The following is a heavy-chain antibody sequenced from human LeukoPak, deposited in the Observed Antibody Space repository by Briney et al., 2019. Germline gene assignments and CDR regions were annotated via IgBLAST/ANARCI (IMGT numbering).Heavy chain of an antibody. V-gene: IGHV3-21*01. CDR1: GFAFSSYS. CDR2: ISSRSTHM. D-gene: IGHD3-16*01. Sequence: GGSLRLSCAVSGFAFSSYSMNWVRQAPGKGLEWVSVISSRSTHMYYADSVKGRFTISRDNAQNSLYLQMNSLRAEDTAVYYCAVTEAGGYFDFWGRGTLVTVSS. J-gene: IGHJ2*01. CDR3: AVTEAGGYFDF.